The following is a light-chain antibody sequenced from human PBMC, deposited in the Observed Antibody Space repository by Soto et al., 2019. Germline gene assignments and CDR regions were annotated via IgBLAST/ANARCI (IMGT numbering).Light chain of an antibody. CDR1: PSDVGGYIS. Sequence: QSALTQPPSASGSPGQSVTISCTGTPSDVGGYISVSWYQQHPGKAPKLIIYEVNKRPSGVPDRFSASRSAYTASLTISGLQHEDEADYYCSSFTSSYFYVFGPGTKLTVL. CDR2: EVN. J-gene: IGLJ1*01. V-gene: IGLV2-8*01. CDR3: SSFTSSYFYV.